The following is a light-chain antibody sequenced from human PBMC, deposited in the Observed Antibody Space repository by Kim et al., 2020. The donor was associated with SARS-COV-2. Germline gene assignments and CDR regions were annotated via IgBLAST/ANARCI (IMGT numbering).Light chain of an antibody. CDR1: YSNIGRNT. Sequence: ELTQPPSASGTPGQRITISCSGSYSNIGRNTVNWYQQLPGTAPKFLIYNNNQRHSGVPDRFSGSKSGTSASLAISGLQSEDEADYYCATRDDSLDGWVFGGGTQLTVL. J-gene: IGLJ3*02. CDR3: ATRDDSLDGWV. CDR2: NNN. V-gene: IGLV1-44*01.